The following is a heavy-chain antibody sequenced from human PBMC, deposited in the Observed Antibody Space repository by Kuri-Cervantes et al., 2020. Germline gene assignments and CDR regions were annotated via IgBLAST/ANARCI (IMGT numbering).Heavy chain of an antibody. Sequence: ASVKVSCKTSGYTFTSYDITWVRQVTGQGLEWMGWMNPHSGNTGYVQKFQGRVTMSRDISMSTAYMELSRLRSDDTAVYYCARDLRYSGSYYGYWGQGTLVTVSS. J-gene: IGHJ4*02. V-gene: IGHV1-8*01. D-gene: IGHD1-26*01. CDR3: ARDLRYSGSYYGY. CDR2: MNPHSGNT. CDR1: GYTFTSYD.